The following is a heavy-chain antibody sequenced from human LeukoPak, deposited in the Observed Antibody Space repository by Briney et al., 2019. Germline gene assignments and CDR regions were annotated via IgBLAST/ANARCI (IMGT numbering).Heavy chain of an antibody. D-gene: IGHD6-19*01. CDR3: AKDPQYSSGWLE. Sequence: PGGSLRLSCAASGFTFSSSAMSWVRQAPGKGLEWVSAISNNGGYTYYADSVQGRFTISRDNSKSTLYLQMNSLRAEDTAVYYCAKDPQYSSGWLEWGQGTLVTVSS. J-gene: IGHJ4*02. CDR1: GFTFSSSA. CDR2: ISNNGGYT. V-gene: IGHV3-23*01.